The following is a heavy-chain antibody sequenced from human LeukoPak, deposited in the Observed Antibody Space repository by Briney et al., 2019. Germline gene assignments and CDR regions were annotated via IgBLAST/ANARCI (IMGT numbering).Heavy chain of an antibody. D-gene: IGHD3-9*01. CDR2: IFHSGST. J-gene: IGHJ3*02. Sequence: SSETLSLTCTVSGGSISSYYWSWIRQPPGKGLEWIGNIFHSGSTNYNPSLKSRVTISVDTSKNQFSLKLNSVTAADTAIYYCARDGAVDILTGYGAFYIWGQGTMVIVS. CDR1: GGSISSYY. CDR3: ARDGAVDILTGYGAFYI. V-gene: IGHV4-59*01.